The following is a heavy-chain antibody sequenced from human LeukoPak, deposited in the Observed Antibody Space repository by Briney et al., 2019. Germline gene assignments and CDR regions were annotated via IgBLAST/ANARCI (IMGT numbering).Heavy chain of an antibody. Sequence: PSETLSLTCTVSGGSISSGGYYWSWIRQHPGKGLEWIGYIYYSGSTYYNPSLKSRVTISVDTSKNQFSLKLSAVTAADTAVYCCARARDSSSPWLRDYWGEGTLVTVSS. V-gene: IGHV4-31*03. CDR3: ARARDSSSPWLRDY. CDR2: IYYSGST. CDR1: GGSISSGGYY. J-gene: IGHJ4*02. D-gene: IGHD6-13*01.